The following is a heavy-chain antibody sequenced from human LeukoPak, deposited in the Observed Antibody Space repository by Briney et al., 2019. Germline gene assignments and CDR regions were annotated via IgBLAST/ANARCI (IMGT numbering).Heavy chain of an antibody. CDR1: GSISGYY. J-gene: IGHJ3*02. Sequence: SETLSLTCTVSGSISGYYWSWIRQPPGKGLEWIGYIYTSGSTNYNPSLESRVTISVDTSKNQFSLDLSSVTAADTAVYCARQKCTSASCLTKNAFDIWSQGTMVTVSS. V-gene: IGHV4-4*09. D-gene: IGHD2-2*01. CDR2: IYTSGST. CDR3: ARQKCTSASCLTKNAFDI.